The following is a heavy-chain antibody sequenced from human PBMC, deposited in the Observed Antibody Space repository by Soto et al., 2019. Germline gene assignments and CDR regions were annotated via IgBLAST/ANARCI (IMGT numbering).Heavy chain of an antibody. V-gene: IGHV2-5*02. CDR3: ARIPRSYSGSYTYFDY. D-gene: IGHD1-26*01. J-gene: IGHJ4*02. CDR1: GFSLSTSGVG. Sequence: ESGPTLVNPTQTLTLTCTFSGFSLSTSGVGVGWIRQPPGKALEWLARIDWDDDKHYSPSLKTRLTITKDTSKNQVVLTMTNMDPVDTATYYCARIPRSYSGSYTYFDYWGQGTLVTVSS. CDR2: IDWDDDK.